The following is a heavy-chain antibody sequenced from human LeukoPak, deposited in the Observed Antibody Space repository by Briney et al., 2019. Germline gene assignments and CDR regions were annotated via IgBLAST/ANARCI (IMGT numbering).Heavy chain of an antibody. CDR1: GGSFSGYY. CDR2: INHSGST. Sequence: SETLSLTCAVYGGSFSGYYWSWIRQPPGKGLEWIGEINHSGSTNYNPSLKSRVTISVDTSKNQFSLKLSSVTAADTAVYYCAREYCSGGSCYVYFDYWGQGTLVTVPS. D-gene: IGHD2-15*01. V-gene: IGHV4-34*01. J-gene: IGHJ4*02. CDR3: AREYCSGGSCYVYFDY.